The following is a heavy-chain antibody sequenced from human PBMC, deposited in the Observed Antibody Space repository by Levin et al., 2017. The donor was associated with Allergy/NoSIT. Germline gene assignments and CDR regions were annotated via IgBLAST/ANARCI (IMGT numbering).Heavy chain of an antibody. D-gene: IGHD4-17*01. CDR1: GFTVSTNY. Sequence: LSLTCAASGFTVSTNYMSWVRQAPGKGLEWVSVIYGGGSTYYADSVKGRFTISRDNPKNTLYLQMNSLRAEDTAVYYCARDSSDYGLDYWGQGTLVTVSS. CDR3: ARDSSDYGLDY. J-gene: IGHJ4*02. CDR2: IYGGGST. V-gene: IGHV3-53*01.